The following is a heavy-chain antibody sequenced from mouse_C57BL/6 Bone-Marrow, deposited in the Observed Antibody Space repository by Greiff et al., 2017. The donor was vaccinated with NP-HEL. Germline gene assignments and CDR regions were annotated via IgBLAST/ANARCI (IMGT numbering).Heavy chain of an antibody. Sequence: VQLQQPGAELVKPGASVKLSCKASGYTFTSYWMQWVKQRPGQGLEWIGEIDPSDSYTNYNQKFKGKATLTVDTSSSTAYMQLSSLTSEDSAVYYCARSRIYYGNFYAMDYWGQGTSVTVSS. V-gene: IGHV1-50*01. CDR1: GYTFTSYW. J-gene: IGHJ4*01. CDR2: IDPSDSYT. D-gene: IGHD2-1*01. CDR3: ARSRIYYGNFYAMDY.